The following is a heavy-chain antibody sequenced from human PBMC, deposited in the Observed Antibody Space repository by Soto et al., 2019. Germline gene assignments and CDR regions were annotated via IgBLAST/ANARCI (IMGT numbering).Heavy chain of an antibody. CDR2: ISYDGSNK. D-gene: IGHD6-6*01. CDR3: AKDSTDSSSAPDAFDI. Sequence: PGGALRLSCAASGFTLRSYGMHRGRPAPGKGGEWVAVISYDGSNKYYADSVKGRFTISRDNSKNTLYLQMNSLRAEDTAVYYCAKDSTDSSSAPDAFDIWGQGTMVTVSS. J-gene: IGHJ3*02. V-gene: IGHV3-30*18. CDR1: GFTLRSYG.